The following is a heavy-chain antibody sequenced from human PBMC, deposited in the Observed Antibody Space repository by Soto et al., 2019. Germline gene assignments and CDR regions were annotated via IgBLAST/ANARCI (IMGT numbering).Heavy chain of an antibody. J-gene: IGHJ4*02. D-gene: IGHD3-9*01. CDR2: IYPGDSDT. CDR3: ARLDDILTGYPYYFDY. CDR1: GYSFTSYW. Sequence: GESLKISCKGSGYSFTSYWIGWVRQMPGKGLEWTGIIYPGDSDTRYSPSFQGQVTISADKSISTAYLQWSSLKASDTAMYYCARLDDILTGYPYYFDYWGQGTPVTVSS. V-gene: IGHV5-51*01.